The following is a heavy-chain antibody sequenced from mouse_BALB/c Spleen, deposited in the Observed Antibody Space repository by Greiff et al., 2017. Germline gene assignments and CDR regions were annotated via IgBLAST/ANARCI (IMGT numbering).Heavy chain of an antibody. D-gene: IGHD1-1*01. CDR1: GFTFSDYY. CDR3: ARYYYGSRDGDYFDY. CDR2: ISDGGSYT. Sequence: EVMLVESGGGLVKPGGSLKLSCAASGFTFSDYYMYWVRQTPEKRLEWVATISDGGSYTYYPDSVKGRFTISRDNAKNNLYLQMSSLKTEDTAMYYCARYYYGSRDGDYFDYWGQGTTLTVSS. J-gene: IGHJ2*01. V-gene: IGHV5-4*02.